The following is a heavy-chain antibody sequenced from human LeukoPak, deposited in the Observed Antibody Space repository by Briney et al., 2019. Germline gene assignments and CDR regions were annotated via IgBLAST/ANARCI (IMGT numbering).Heavy chain of an antibody. CDR1: GYTLTELS. Sequence: ASVKVSCKVSGYTLTELSMHWVRQAPGKGLEWMGGFDPEDGETIYAQKFQGRVTMTEDTSTDTAYMELSSLRSEDTAVYYCATARLLWFGELFNYWGQGTLVTVSS. D-gene: IGHD3-10*01. CDR2: FDPEDGET. V-gene: IGHV1-24*01. J-gene: IGHJ4*02. CDR3: ATARLLWFGELFNY.